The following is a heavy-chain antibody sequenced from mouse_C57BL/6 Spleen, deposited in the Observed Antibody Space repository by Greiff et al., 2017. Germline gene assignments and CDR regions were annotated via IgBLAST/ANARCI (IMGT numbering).Heavy chain of an antibody. Sequence: EVQLVESGGGLVKPGGSLKLSCAASGFTFSDYGMPWVRQAPGKGLEWVAYISTCGSSINYADTVKGRFTISRENAKNTLFLEMISLRSEDTAMYYCARLSNSGPAWFAYWGQGTLVTVSA. J-gene: IGHJ3*01. V-gene: IGHV5-17*01. CDR2: ISTCGSSI. CDR3: ARLSNSGPAWFAY. CDR1: GFTFSDYG. D-gene: IGHD4-1*02.